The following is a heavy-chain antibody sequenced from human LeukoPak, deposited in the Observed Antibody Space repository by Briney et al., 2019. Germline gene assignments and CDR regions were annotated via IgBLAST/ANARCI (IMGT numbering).Heavy chain of an antibody. Sequence: ASVKVSRKASGYTFTSYGISWVRQAPGQGLEWMGWISAYNGNTNYAQKLQGRVTMTTDTSTSTAYMELRSLRSDDTAVYYCARDRRYYDSSGYSIFDYWGQGTLVTVSS. CDR1: GYTFTSYG. D-gene: IGHD3-22*01. CDR3: ARDRRYYDSSGYSIFDY. CDR2: ISAYNGNT. V-gene: IGHV1-18*01. J-gene: IGHJ4*02.